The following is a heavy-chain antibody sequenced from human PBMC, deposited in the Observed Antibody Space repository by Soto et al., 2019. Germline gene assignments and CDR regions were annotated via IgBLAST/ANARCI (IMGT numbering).Heavy chain of an antibody. CDR2: IYYSAST. V-gene: IGHV4-59*01. Sequence: KTSDTLSRTCSVSVGSISSYYWSCIRHPPGKGLEWIGYIYYSASTNYNPSLKIRVTISVDTSKNQFSLQLCSVTAADTAVYYCARVRSTSVYYFDYWGQGTLVTVS. J-gene: IGHJ4*02. CDR3: ARVRSTSVYYFDY. CDR1: VGSISSYY. D-gene: IGHD2-2*01.